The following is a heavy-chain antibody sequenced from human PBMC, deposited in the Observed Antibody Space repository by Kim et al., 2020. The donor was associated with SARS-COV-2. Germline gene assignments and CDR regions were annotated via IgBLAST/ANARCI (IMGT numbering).Heavy chain of an antibody. CDR3: AKDTDRGDCWSGSYYYG. D-gene: IGHD3-3*01. V-gene: IGHV3-30*18. Sequence: GGSLRLSCGASGFTFSSYGMHWVRQAPGKGLEWVAVISYDGNNKYYADSVKGRFTISRDNSKNTLYLQMISLRAEDTAVYYCAKDTDRGDCWSGSYYYG. CDR2: ISYDGNNK. CDR1: GFTFSSYG. J-gene: IGHJ6*01.